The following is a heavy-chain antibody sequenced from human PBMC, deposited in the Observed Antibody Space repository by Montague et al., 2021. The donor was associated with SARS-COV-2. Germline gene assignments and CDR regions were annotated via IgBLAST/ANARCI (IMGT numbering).Heavy chain of an antibody. J-gene: IGHJ4*02. CDR3: ASRYDSSGYYVF. CDR1: GGSTSSYY. Sequence: SETLCLTCTVSGGSTSSYYWSWIRQPPGKGLEWIGYIYYTGSTNYNPSLRSRVTISVDTSKKQFSLKLNSVTAADTAVYYCASRYDSSGYYVFWGQGTLVTVSS. D-gene: IGHD3-22*01. CDR2: IYYTGST. V-gene: IGHV4-59*08.